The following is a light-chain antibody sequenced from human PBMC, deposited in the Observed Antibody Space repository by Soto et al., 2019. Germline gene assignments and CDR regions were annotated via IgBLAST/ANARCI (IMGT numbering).Light chain of an antibody. J-gene: IGLJ1*01. CDR2: EVN. CDR1: SSDIGVYNY. Sequence: QSVLTQPAPVSGSPGQSITFSCTGTSSDIGVYNYVSWYQQHPGKAPKLMIYEVNNRPSGVSNRFSGSKSGNTASLTISGLQAEDEADYYCSSYTTSNTYVFGTGTKVTVL. V-gene: IGLV2-14*01. CDR3: SSYTTSNTYV.